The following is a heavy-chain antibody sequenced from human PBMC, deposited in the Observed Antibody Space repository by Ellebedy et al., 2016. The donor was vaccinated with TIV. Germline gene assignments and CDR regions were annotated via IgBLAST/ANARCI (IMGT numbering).Heavy chain of an antibody. CDR3: ARRGSYGDYAVQINNWFDS. J-gene: IGHJ5*01. CDR2: IYQDGSVQ. Sequence: GESLKISCAATGFSFRSYWMSWVRQAPGKGLEWVANIYQDGSVQYYLDSLKGRFTISRDNAINSLFLQMNSLRAGDTAVYYCARRGSYGDYAVQINNWFDSWGQGTLVTVFS. CDR1: GFSFRSYW. V-gene: IGHV3-7*01. D-gene: IGHD4-17*01.